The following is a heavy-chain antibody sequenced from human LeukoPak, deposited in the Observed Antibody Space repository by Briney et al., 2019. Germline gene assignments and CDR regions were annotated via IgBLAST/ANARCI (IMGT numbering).Heavy chain of an antibody. J-gene: IGHJ4*02. CDR2: MSSGGYSE. CDR1: GFTFSSYA. CDR3: AKDIAGVVVAGEHYFDY. V-gene: IGHV3-43*02. Sequence: GGSLRLSCAASGFTFSSYAMSWVRQAPGKGLEWVSVMSSGGYSEYYSDSVKGRFTISRDNSKNSLYLQMNSLRTEDTALYYCAKDIAGVVVAGEHYFDYWGQGTLVTVSS. D-gene: IGHD2-15*01.